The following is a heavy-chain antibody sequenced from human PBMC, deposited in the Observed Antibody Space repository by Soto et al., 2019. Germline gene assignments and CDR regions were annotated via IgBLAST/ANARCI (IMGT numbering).Heavy chain of an antibody. J-gene: IGHJ4*01. CDR1: GYSISSGSI. Sequence: SETLSLSCSVCGYSISSGSIWAWIPQPPGKGPGWLASSYHGGTTFYSPSLKSRITISVDTSNNQFSLKLTSVTAADTAVYYCARVHVMVVAGSTFDYWGHGTLVTVSS. CDR3: ARVHVMVVAGSTFDY. CDR2: SYHGGTT. V-gene: IGHV4-38-2*01. D-gene: IGHD6-19*01.